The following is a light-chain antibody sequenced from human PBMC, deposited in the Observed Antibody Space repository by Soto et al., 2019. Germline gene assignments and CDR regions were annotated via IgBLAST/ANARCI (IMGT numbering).Light chain of an antibody. V-gene: IGLV2-14*01. J-gene: IGLJ2*01. CDR3: GSYASATLI. CDR2: EVT. CDR1: SSDIGAYDY. Sequence: QSALTQPASVSGSPGQSITISCTGTSSDIGAYDYVCWFQQYPGKAPTLLIYEVTFRPSGVSSRFSGSKSGNTASLTISGLQTEDEDDYYCGSYASATLIFGGGTKVTVL.